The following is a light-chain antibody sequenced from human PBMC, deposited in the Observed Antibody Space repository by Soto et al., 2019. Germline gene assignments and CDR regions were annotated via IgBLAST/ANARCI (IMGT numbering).Light chain of an antibody. CDR1: SGHSSYA. V-gene: IGLV4-69*01. CDR2: LNSDGSH. Sequence: QPVLTQSPSASASLGASVKLTCTLSSGHSSYAIAWHQQQPEKGPRYLMKLNSDGSHSKGNGIPDRFSGSSSGARRYLTISRLQSEDDADYYCQTGGTGVVFGGGTKLTVL. J-gene: IGLJ2*01. CDR3: QTGGTGVV.